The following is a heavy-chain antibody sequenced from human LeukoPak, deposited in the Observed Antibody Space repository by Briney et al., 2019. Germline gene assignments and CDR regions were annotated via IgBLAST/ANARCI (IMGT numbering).Heavy chain of an antibody. J-gene: IGHJ6*02. CDR1: GVSISSGGYY. V-gene: IGHV4-31*03. CDR2: IFYSGST. D-gene: IGHD6-19*01. CDR3: AGDLQWLVPYGMDV. Sequence: SETLSLTCTVSGVSISSGGYYWSWIRQHPGKGLEWIGYIFYSGSTYYNPSLKSRVTISVDTSKNQFSLKLSSVTAEDTAVYYCAGDLQWLVPYGMDVWGQGTTVTVSS.